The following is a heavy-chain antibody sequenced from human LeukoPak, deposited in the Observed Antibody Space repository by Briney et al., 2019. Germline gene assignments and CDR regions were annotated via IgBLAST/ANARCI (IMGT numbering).Heavy chain of an antibody. CDR1: GFIVGDYS. D-gene: IGHD2-2*02. Sequence: PGGSLRLSCAASGFIVGDYSMNWIRQATGQGVEWVSAIISRSGYRKYADSMKGRFTISRDNAKRSLFLQMNSLTAVDTGVYYCASDSRDVALYIGESRPDYFGMDLWGQGTTVTVSS. CDR3: ASDSRDVALYIGESRPDYFGMDL. J-gene: IGHJ6*02. V-gene: IGHV3-21*01. CDR2: IISRSGYR.